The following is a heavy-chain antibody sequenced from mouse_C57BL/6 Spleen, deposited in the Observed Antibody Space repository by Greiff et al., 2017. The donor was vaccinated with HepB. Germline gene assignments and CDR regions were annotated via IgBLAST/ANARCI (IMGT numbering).Heavy chain of an antibody. J-gene: IGHJ2*01. V-gene: IGHV1-63*01. Sequence: QVQLKQSGAELVRPGTSVKMSCKASGYTFTNYWIGWAKQRPGHGLEWIGDIYPGGGYTNYNEKFKGKATLTADKSSSTAYMQFSSLTSEDSAIYYCARCDGYTYYFDYWGQGTTLTVSS. D-gene: IGHD2-3*01. CDR2: IYPGGGYT. CDR3: ARCDGYTYYFDY. CDR1: GYTFTNYW.